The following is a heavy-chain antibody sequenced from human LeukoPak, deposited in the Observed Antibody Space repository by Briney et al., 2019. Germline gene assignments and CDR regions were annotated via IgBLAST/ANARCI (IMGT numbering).Heavy chain of an antibody. D-gene: IGHD2-8*01. CDR2: IYYSGST. CDR1: GGSISSSSYY. Sequence: PSETLSLTCTVSGGSISSSSYYWGWIRQPPGKGLEWIGSIYYSGSTYYNPSLKSRVTISVDTSKNQFSLKLSSVTAADTAVYYCARDLGVRRDYFDYWGQGTLVTVSS. CDR3: ARDLGVRRDYFDY. J-gene: IGHJ4*02. V-gene: IGHV4-39*07.